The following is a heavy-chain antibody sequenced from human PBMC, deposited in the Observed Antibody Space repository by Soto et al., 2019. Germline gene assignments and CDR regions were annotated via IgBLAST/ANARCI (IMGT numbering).Heavy chain of an antibody. CDR3: ARGSYDFWSGPPSDYYYGMDV. CDR1: GGSISSGGYY. V-gene: IGHV4-31*03. CDR2: IYYSGST. D-gene: IGHD3-3*01. J-gene: IGHJ6*02. Sequence: TLSLTCTVSGGSISSGGYYWSWIRQHPGKGLEWIGYIYYSGSTYYNPSLKSRVTISVDTSKNQFSLKLSSVTAADTAVYYCARGSYDFWSGPPSDYYYGMDVWGQGTTVTVSS.